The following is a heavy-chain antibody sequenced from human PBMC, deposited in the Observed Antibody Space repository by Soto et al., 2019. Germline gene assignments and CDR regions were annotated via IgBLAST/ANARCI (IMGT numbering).Heavy chain of an antibody. J-gene: IGHJ4*02. D-gene: IGHD5-12*01. CDR1: GGSISSGDYY. CDR2: IYYSGST. Sequence: SETLSLTCTVSGGSISSGDYYWSWIRQPPGKGLEWIGYIYYSGSTYYNPSLKSRVTISVDTSKNQFSLKLSSVTAADTAVYYCAREELGIVATMGFDYWGQGILVTVSS. V-gene: IGHV4-30-4*01. CDR3: AREELGIVATMGFDY.